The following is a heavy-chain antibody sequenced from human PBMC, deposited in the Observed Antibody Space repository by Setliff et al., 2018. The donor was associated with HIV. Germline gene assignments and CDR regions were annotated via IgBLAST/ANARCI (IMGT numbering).Heavy chain of an antibody. CDR2: INSRGDSD. CDR3: ARNWDFYNSGSLVFDY. V-gene: IGHV3-74*01. CDR1: GFSFSNSW. D-gene: IGHD3-10*01. J-gene: IGHJ4*02. Sequence: GGSLRLSCAASGFSFSNSWMHWVRQAPGKGLVWVSRINSRGDSDHYADSVKGRFTISRDNAKSSLSLQMHNLRAEDTATYYCARNWDFYNSGSLVFDYWGQGTLVTVSS.